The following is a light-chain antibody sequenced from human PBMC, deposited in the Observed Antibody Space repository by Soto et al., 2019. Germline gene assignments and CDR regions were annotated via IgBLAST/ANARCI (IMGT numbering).Light chain of an antibody. CDR3: QQVNVYPST. CDR2: DAS. J-gene: IGKJ4*01. CDR1: QSISNW. V-gene: IGKV1-5*01. Sequence: DIQMTQSPSTLSASIGDRVTITCRTSQSISNWLAWYQQKTGKAPKLLIYDASKMQSGVPSRFSGSGSGTDFTLTISSLQPEDFATYYCQQVNVYPSTFGGGTKVDIK.